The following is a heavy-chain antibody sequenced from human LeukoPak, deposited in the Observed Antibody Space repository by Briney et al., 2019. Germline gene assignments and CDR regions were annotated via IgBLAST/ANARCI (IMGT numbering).Heavy chain of an antibody. J-gene: IGHJ3*01. Sequence: ASVRVSCRASEYTFSGHFIHWMRQAPGQGLEWVGWINPNSGGTNYAQKFQGRVTLARDTSAGTAYMDLSSLRSDDTAVYYCAQSIAVPRIPTFDVWGQGTVVAVSS. CDR1: EYTFSGHF. CDR3: AQSIAVPRIPTFDV. D-gene: IGHD6-19*01. CDR2: INPNSGGT. V-gene: IGHV1-2*02.